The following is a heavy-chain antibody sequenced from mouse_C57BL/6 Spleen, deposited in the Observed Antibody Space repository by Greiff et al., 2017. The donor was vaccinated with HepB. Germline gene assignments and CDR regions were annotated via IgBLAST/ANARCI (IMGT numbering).Heavy chain of an antibody. CDR2: ISSGSSTI. CDR3: ARAPYYYGSSYGYFDV. D-gene: IGHD1-1*01. Sequence: EVQGVDSGGGLVKPGGSLKLSCAASGFTFSDYGMHWVRQAPEKGLEWVAYISSGSSTIYYADTVKGRFTISRDNAKNTLFLQMTSLRSEDTAMYYCARAPYYYGSSYGYFDVWGTGTTVTVSS. J-gene: IGHJ1*03. CDR1: GFTFSDYG. V-gene: IGHV5-17*01.